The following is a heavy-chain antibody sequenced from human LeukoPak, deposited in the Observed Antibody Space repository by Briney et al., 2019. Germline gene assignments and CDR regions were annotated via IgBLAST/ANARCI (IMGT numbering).Heavy chain of an antibody. CDR3: ARDPTYYYDSSGYPLYYFDY. V-gene: IGHV1-46*03. CDR1: GYTFTSYY. CDR2: INPSGGST. D-gene: IGHD3-22*01. J-gene: IGHJ4*02. Sequence: ASVKVSCKASGYTFTSYYMHWVRQAPGQGLEWMGIINPSGGSTSYAQKFQGRVTMTRDTSTSTVYMELSSLRSEDTAVYYCARDPTYYYDSSGYPLYYFDYWGRGTLVTVSS.